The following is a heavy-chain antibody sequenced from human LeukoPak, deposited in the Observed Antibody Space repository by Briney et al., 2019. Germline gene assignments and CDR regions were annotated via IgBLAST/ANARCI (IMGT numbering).Heavy chain of an antibody. CDR3: AKDHGSSGWYNWFDP. CDR1: GFTFSSYA. CDR2: ISGSGGST. Sequence: GGSLRLSCAASGFTFSSYAMSWVRQAPGKGLEWVSAISGSGGSTYYADPVKGRFTISRDNSKNTLYLQMNSLRAEDTAVYYCAKDHGSSGWYNWFDPWGQGTLVTVSS. D-gene: IGHD6-19*01. J-gene: IGHJ5*02. V-gene: IGHV3-23*01.